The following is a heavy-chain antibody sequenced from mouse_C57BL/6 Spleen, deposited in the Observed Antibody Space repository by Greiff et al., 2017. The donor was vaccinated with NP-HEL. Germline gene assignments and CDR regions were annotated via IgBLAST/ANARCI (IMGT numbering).Heavy chain of an antibody. CDR1: GYTFTDYE. CDR2: IDPETGGT. D-gene: IGHD1-1*01. V-gene: IGHV1-15*01. J-gene: IGHJ1*03. Sequence: QVQLKESGAELVRPGASVTLSCKASGYTFTDYEMHWVKQTPVHGLEWIGAIDPETGGTAYNQKFKGKAILTADKSSSTAYMELRSLTSEDSAVYYCTRKGITTVVDWYFDVWGTGTTVTVSS. CDR3: TRKGITTVVDWYFDV.